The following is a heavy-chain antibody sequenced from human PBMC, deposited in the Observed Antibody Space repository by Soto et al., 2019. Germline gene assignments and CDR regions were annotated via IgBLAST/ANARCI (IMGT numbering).Heavy chain of an antibody. V-gene: IGHV3-7*01. CDR2: IKQDGSEK. J-gene: IGHJ4*02. CDR1: GFTFSSYW. CDR3: ARERAGGYGDYFDY. Sequence: DVQLVESGGGLVQPGGSLRLSCAASGFTFSSYWMSWVRQAPGKGLEWVANIKQDGSEKYYVDSVKGRFTISRDNAKNSLYLQMNSLRAEDTAVYYCARERAGGYGDYFDYWGQGTLVTVSS. D-gene: IGHD4-17*01.